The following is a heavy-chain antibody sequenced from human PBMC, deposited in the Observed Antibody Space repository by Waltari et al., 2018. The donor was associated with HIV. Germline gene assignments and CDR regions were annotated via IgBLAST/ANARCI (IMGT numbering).Heavy chain of an antibody. CDR3: ARHLSATFGY. CDR1: GGSIEDFF. V-gene: IGHV4-59*08. CDR2: IFSSGTT. J-gene: IGHJ4*02. Sequence: VQLQESGTGLLKPSETLSLTCTIAGGSIEDFFWRWIRQPPGKGLEWIGYIFSSGTTDYNPSLKNRVTISLDTSRNRFSLQLTFVSAADTAVYYCARHLSATFGYWGQGTLVTVSS. D-gene: IGHD3-16*01.